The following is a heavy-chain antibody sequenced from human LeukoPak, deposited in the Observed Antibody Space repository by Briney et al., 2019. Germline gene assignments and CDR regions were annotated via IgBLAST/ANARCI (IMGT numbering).Heavy chain of an antibody. D-gene: IGHD4-17*01. CDR2: MHYDGSNK. CDR1: GFTFSGSD. Sequence: PAGPLRLSCAASGFTFSGSDMHWVRQAPGKGLEWVAFMHYDGSNKYYADSVKGRSTISRDNSKNTLYLQMNSLRAEDTSVYYCGKEGTTVTTVGDYWGQGTLVTVSS. V-gene: IGHV3-30*02. CDR3: GKEGTTVTTVGDY. J-gene: IGHJ4*02.